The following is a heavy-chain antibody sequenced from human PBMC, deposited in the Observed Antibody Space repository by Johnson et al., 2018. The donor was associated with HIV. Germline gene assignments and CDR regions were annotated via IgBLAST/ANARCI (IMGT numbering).Heavy chain of an antibody. CDR3: ARPADYGDYSRDAFDI. D-gene: IGHD4-17*01. CDR2: ITSSGATK. CDR1: VFTFSSYA. J-gene: IGHJ3*02. V-gene: IGHV3-23*04. Sequence: VQLVESGGGLVQPGGSLRLSCAASVFTFSSYAMSWVHQAPGKGLEWVSAITSSGATKYYADSVKGRFTISRDNTENLVYLQMNILSAEDTAVYYCARPADYGDYSRDAFDIWGQGTMVTVSS.